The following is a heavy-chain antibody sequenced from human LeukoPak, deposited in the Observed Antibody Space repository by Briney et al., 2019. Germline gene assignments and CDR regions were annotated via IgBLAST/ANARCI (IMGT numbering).Heavy chain of an antibody. CDR1: GGTFSSYA. CDR3: ARVGISSGWTTGLPDY. J-gene: IGHJ4*02. CDR2: IIPIFGTA. V-gene: IGHV1-69*13. Sequence: ASVKVSCKASGGTFSSYAISWVRQAPGQGLEWMGGIIPIFGTANYAQKFQGRVTITADDSTSTAYMELSSLRSEDTAVYYCARVGISSGWTTGLPDYWGQGTLVTVSS. D-gene: IGHD6-19*01.